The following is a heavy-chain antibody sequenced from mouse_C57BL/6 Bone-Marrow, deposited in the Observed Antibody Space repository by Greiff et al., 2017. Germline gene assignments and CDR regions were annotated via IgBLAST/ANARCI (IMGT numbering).Heavy chain of an antibody. Sequence: EVQLVESGGGLVKPGGSLKLSCAASGFTFSDYGMHWVRQAPEQGLEWFAYISSGSSTIYYADTVKGRFTISRDNAKNTLFLQMTSLRAEDTAMYYCARPVTTVVGGDYWGQGTTLTVSS. CDR1: GFTFSDYG. CDR2: ISSGSSTI. CDR3: ARPVTTVVGGDY. V-gene: IGHV5-17*01. D-gene: IGHD1-1*01. J-gene: IGHJ2*01.